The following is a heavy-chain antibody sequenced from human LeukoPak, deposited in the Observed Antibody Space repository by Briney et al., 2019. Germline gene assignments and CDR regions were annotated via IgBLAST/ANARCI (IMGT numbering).Heavy chain of an antibody. D-gene: IGHD1-26*01. CDR3: TTDRVGPGFHGY. V-gene: IGHV3-15*01. CDR1: GFTFRDAW. J-gene: IGHJ4*02. CDR2: IKSKTDGGTT. Sequence: GGSLRLSCAASGFTFRDAWMTWVRQAPGKGLEWVGRIKSKTDGGTTDYAAPVKGRFTISRDDSKNTLYLQMNSLKTEDTAVYYCTTDRVGPGFHGYWGQGTLVTVSS.